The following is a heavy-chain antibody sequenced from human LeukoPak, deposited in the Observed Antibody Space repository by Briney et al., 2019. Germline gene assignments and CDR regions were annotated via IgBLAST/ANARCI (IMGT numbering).Heavy chain of an antibody. J-gene: IGHJ6*02. D-gene: IGHD3-10*01. V-gene: IGHV3-21*01. CDR3: ARPDYYGSGSYPSLYYYGMDV. CDR1: GFTFSSYS. CDR2: ISSSSSHI. Sequence: GGSLRLSCAASGFTFSSYSMNWVRQAPGKGLEWVSCISSSSSHIYYADSVKGRFTISRDNAKKSLYLQMNSLRAEDTAVYYCARPDYYGSGSYPSLYYYGMDVWGQGTTVTVSS.